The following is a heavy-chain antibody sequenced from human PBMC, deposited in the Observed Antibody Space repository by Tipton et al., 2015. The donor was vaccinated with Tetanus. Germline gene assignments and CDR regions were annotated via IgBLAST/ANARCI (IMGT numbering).Heavy chain of an antibody. V-gene: IGHV4-61*01. CDR3: ARGSDAAKIHF. D-gene: IGHD2-15*01. J-gene: IGHJ4*02. CDR2: IHPGGST. Sequence: TLSLTCTVSGGSVRSTNSYWSWLRQPPGKGLESIGFIHPGGSTHYNPSLRSRVSMSLDTSKNQFSLRLNSLTAADSALYYCARGSDAAKIHFWGQGTLVTVSS. CDR1: GGSVRSTNSY.